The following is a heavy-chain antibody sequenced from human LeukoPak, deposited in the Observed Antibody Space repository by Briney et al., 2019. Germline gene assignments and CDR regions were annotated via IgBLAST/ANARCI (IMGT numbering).Heavy chain of an antibody. CDR3: ARGPSYDFWSGHNFDY. CDR2: IDHSGST. D-gene: IGHD3-3*01. V-gene: IGHV4-34*01. CDR1: GGSFSGYY. Sequence: PSETLSLTCADYGGSFSGYYWSWIRQPPGKGLEWIGEIDHSGSTNYNPSLKSRVTISVDTSKNQFSLKLSSVTAADMAVYYCARGPSYDFWSGHNFDYWGQGTLVTVSS. J-gene: IGHJ4*02.